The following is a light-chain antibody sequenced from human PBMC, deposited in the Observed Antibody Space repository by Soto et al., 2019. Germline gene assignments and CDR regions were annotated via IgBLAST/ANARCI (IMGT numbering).Light chain of an antibody. CDR2: DAS. CDR1: QSISNN. Sequence: EIVLTQSPGTLSLSPGERATLSCRASQSISNNLAWYQQKPGQAPRVLICDASNRATGIPARLSGSGSGTDFTLTISSLEPEDFAVYYCQHRNSWPLTFGGGTNVEIK. V-gene: IGKV3-11*01. J-gene: IGKJ4*01. CDR3: QHRNSWPLT.